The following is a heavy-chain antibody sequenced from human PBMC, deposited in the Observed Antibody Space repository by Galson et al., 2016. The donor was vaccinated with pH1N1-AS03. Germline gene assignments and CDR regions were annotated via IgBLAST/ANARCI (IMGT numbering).Heavy chain of an antibody. CDR2: INSDGSST. CDR3: YSSSWDDAFDI. J-gene: IGHJ3*02. CDR1: GFTFSSYW. D-gene: IGHD6-13*01. Sequence: SLRLSCAASGFTFSSYWMHWVRQAPGKGLVWVSRINSDGSSTSYADSVKGRFTISRDSAKNTLYLQMNSLRAEDTAVYYCYSSSWDDAFDIWGQGTMVTVSS. V-gene: IGHV3-74*01.